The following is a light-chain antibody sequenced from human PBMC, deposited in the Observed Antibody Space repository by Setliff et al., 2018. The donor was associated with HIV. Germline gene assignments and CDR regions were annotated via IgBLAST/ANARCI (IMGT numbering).Light chain of an antibody. CDR2: EVS. CDR1: SSDVGAYNY. CDR3: SSYTSSSTPYV. V-gene: IGLV2-14*01. Sequence: QSVLAQPASVSGSPGQSITISCTGTSSDVGAYNYVSWYQRHPGKAPKLMIYEVSNRPSWISNRFSGSKSGNTASLTISGLQAEDEADYYCSSYTSSSTPYVFGTGTKVTVL. J-gene: IGLJ1*01.